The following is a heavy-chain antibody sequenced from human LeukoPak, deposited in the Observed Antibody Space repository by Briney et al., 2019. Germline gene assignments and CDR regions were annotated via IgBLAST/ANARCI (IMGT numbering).Heavy chain of an antibody. CDR3: ARSLGDNCSGGSCYLDY. Sequence: ASVKVSCKASGYTFTSYGISWVRQAPGQGLEWMGWISAYNGNTNYAQKLQGRVTMTTDSSTSTAYMELRSLRSDDTAVYYCARSLGDNCSGGSCYLDYWGQGTLVTVSS. J-gene: IGHJ4*02. CDR2: ISAYNGNT. CDR1: GYTFTSYG. V-gene: IGHV1-18*01. D-gene: IGHD2-15*01.